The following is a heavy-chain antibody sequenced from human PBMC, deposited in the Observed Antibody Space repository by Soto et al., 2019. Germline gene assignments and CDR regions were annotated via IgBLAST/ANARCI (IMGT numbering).Heavy chain of an antibody. CDR1: GFSLTSRPMG. Sequence: QITLKESGPTRVKPTQTLTLTCTFSGFSLTSRPMGVGWIRQPPGKALEWLVFIYWDDDKRYSPSLKSRLTITXVTLGXXVVLTMTNMDPVDTATYYCAHRLSGYNWNGGYFDYWGQGALVTVSS. D-gene: IGHD1-1*01. V-gene: IGHV2-5*02. J-gene: IGHJ4*02. CDR3: AHRLSGYNWNGGYFDY. CDR2: IYWDDDK.